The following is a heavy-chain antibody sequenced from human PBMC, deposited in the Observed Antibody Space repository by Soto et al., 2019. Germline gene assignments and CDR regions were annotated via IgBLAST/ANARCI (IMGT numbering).Heavy chain of an antibody. Sequence: PSETLSLTFTVSGDSITSNSYFWAWIRQPPGKGLEWIGSIYYSGTTYYNPSLKSRVTISVDRSKNQFSLKLSSVTAADTAVYYCAREGRVPDSNWFDPWGQGTLVTVSS. CDR3: AREGRVPDSNWFDP. J-gene: IGHJ5*02. D-gene: IGHD6-6*01. CDR2: IYYSGTT. CDR1: GDSITSNSYF. V-gene: IGHV4-39*02.